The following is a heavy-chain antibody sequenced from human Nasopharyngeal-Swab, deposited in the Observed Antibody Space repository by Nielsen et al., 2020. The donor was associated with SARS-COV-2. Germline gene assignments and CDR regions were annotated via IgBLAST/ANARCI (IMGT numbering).Heavy chain of an antibody. CDR2: ISGSGGST. Sequence: GGSLRLSCAASGFTFSSYAMSWVRQAPGKGLEWVSAISGSGGSTYYADSVKGRFAISRDNSRNTLYLQMNSLRGEDTAVYYCARRQASSWSLDYWGQGTLVTVSS. CDR3: ARRQASSWSLDY. J-gene: IGHJ4*02. D-gene: IGHD6-13*01. V-gene: IGHV3-23*01. CDR1: GFTFSSYA.